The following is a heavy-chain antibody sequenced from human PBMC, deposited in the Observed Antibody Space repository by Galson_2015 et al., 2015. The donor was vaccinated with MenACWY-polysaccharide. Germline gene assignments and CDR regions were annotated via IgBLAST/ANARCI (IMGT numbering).Heavy chain of an antibody. CDR3: VKAHETSGWNRGAGY. D-gene: IGHD1-1*01. CDR1: GFTFTSYT. CDR2: ISLDGRNT. V-gene: IGHV3-23*01. J-gene: IGHJ4*02. Sequence: SLRLSCAASGFTFTSYTMSWIRQAPGKGPEWVTVISLDGRNTYYADPVKGRFTISRDNSKNTLYLQMHDLRAEDTAVYYCVKAHETSGWNRGAGYWSQGTLVTVSS.